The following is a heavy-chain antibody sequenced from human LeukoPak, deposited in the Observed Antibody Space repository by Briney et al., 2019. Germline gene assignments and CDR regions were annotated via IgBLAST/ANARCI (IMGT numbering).Heavy chain of an antibody. J-gene: IGHJ6*02. Sequence: PGGPLRLSCAASGFTFSASDMHWVRQASGKGLEWVGRIGVKTNNYATAYGASVRGRFTISRDDSKNTACLQMNSLRTEDTAIYYCTYYRRDPAGYYYGMDVWGQGTTVTVSS. V-gene: IGHV3-73*01. CDR3: TYYRRDPAGYYYGMDV. CDR2: IGVKTNNYAT. D-gene: IGHD1-26*01. CDR1: GFTFSASD.